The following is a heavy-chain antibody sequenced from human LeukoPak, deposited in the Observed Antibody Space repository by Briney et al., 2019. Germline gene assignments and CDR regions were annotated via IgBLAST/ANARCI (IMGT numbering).Heavy chain of an antibody. J-gene: IGHJ4*02. V-gene: IGHV4-61*01. CDR2: IYYSGST. Sequence: PSETLSLTCSVSGGSISSSSYYWSWIRQPPGKGLEWIGYIYYSGSTNYNPSLKSRVTISVDTSKNQFSLKLSSVTAADTAVYYCARGGLNQLFDYWGQGTLVTVSS. CDR1: GGSISSSSYY. D-gene: IGHD2-2*01. CDR3: ARGGLNQLFDY.